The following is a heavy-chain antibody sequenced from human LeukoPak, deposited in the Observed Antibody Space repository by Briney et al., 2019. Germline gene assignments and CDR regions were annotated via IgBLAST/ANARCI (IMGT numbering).Heavy chain of an antibody. J-gene: IGHJ6*03. Sequence: GGSLRLSCAASEFSFSTYTMHWVRQAPGKGLEWVALISYDGSDKYYADSVKGRFTISRGNSKNTLYLQMNSLRAEDTAVYYCARVDQYYYYMDVWGKGTTVTVSS. V-gene: IGHV3-30*04. D-gene: IGHD3/OR15-3a*01. CDR3: ARVDQYYYYMDV. CDR2: ISYDGSDK. CDR1: EFSFSTYT.